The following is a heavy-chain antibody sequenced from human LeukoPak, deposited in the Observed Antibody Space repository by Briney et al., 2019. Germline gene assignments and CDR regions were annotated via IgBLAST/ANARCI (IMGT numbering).Heavy chain of an antibody. CDR2: IIPILGIA. CDR1: GGTFSSYA. CDR3: ARDATSRLGSYYMDV. J-gene: IGHJ6*03. V-gene: IGHV1-69*04. Sequence: SVKVSCKASGGTFSSYAISWVRQAPGQGLEWMGRIIPILGIANYAQKFQGRVTITADESTSTAYMELSSLRSEDTAVYYCARDATSRLGSYYMDVWGKGTTVTVSS. D-gene: IGHD2-15*01.